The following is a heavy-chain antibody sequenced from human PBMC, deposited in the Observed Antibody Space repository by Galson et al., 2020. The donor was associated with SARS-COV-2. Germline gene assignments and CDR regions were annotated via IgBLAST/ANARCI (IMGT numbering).Heavy chain of an antibody. CDR2: IWYDGSNK. Sequence: GGSLRLSCAESGFTFSSYGMHWVRQAPGKGLEWVAVIWYDGSNKYYADSVKGRFTISRDNSKNTLYLQMNSLRAEDTAVYYCASGDIVQLWSFDYWGQGTLVTVSS. CDR1: GFTFSSYG. J-gene: IGHJ4*02. CDR3: ASGDIVQLWSFDY. D-gene: IGHD5-18*01. V-gene: IGHV3-33*01.